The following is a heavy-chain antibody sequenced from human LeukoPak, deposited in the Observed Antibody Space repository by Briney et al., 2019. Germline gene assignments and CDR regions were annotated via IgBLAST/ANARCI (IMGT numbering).Heavy chain of an antibody. CDR2: IYYSGST. D-gene: IGHD4-17*01. CDR3: ARGHDYGDARFDP. CDR1: GGSINSYY. V-gene: IGHV4-59*01. J-gene: IGHJ5*02. Sequence: SETLSLTCTVSGGSINSYYWSWIRQPPGKGLEWIGYIYYSGSTNYNPSLKSRVTISVDTSKNQFSLKLSSVTAADTAVYYCARGHDYGDARFDPWGQGTLVTVSS.